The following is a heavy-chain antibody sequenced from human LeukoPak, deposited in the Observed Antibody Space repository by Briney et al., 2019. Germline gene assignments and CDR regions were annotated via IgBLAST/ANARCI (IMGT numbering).Heavy chain of an antibody. CDR2: LYPADSDT. CDR1: GYSFTTYL. CDR3: ARAQYRPPGYSSGWYWLDY. D-gene: IGHD6-19*01. V-gene: IGHV5-51*01. Sequence: GESLKISFKGSGYSFTTYLIGWVRQMPGKGLEWMGILYPADSDTRYSPSFQGQVTISADKSISTAYLQWSSLKASDTAMYYCARAQYRPPGYSSGWYWLDYWGQGTLVTVSS. J-gene: IGHJ4*02.